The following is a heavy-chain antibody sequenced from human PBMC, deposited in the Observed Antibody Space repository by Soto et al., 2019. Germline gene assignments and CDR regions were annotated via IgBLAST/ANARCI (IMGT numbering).Heavy chain of an antibody. V-gene: IGHV3-21*01. CDR2: ISTRGHYI. Sequence: KTGGSLRLSCAASGFTFSNYNMNWVRQAPGKGLEWVASISTRGHYIYYADSLKGRFTISRDNAKNSVDLQISSLRAEDTAVYYCARDSSTGYYLSDFDYWGQGTLVTVSS. CDR1: GFTFSNYN. J-gene: IGHJ4*02. D-gene: IGHD3-9*01. CDR3: ARDSSTGYYLSDFDY.